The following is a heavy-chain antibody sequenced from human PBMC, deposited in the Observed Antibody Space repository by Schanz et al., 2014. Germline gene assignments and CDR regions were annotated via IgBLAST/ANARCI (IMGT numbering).Heavy chain of an antibody. CDR2: ISGAGGST. D-gene: IGHD2-15*01. V-gene: IGHV3-23*01. CDR1: GFSFSNYA. CDR3: AKGKDSPYYFDD. J-gene: IGHJ4*02. Sequence: EVQLLESGGALVQPGGSLRLSCAASGFSFSNYALVWVRQAPGKGLEWVAGISGAGGSTYYVDSVKGRFTISRDNSRNTMYLQMTGLRAEDTAIYYCAKGKDSPYYFDDWGQGTLVTVSS.